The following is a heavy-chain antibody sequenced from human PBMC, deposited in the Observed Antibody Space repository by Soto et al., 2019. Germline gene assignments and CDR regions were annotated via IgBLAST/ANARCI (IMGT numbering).Heavy chain of an antibody. CDR1: GYTFTRYG. Sequence: QVQLVQSGAEVKNPGASVKVSCRASGYTFTRYGIGWARQAPGQGLEWMGWINTYNGNTNYAQNVQGRVTLTTDTSTVTAYMELRCLRSNATAIDYCAMVDVYVTPSPQDVWGQGTTVIVSS. CDR3: AMVDVYVTPSPQDV. V-gene: IGHV1-18*01. CDR2: INTYNGNT. J-gene: IGHJ6*02. D-gene: IGHD3-16*01.